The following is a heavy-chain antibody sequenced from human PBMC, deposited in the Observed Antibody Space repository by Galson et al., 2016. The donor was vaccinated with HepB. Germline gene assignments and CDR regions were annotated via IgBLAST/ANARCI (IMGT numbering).Heavy chain of an antibody. CDR3: ASFGGSYIGG. Sequence: SLRLSCAASGFSVNDNNMCWVRQAPGKGLEWVSVVHGNGDIYYADSVKGRFSTSRDIRMNTLSLHMKSLRAEDTAMYYCASFGGSYIGGWGQGTLVTVS. J-gene: IGHJ4*02. D-gene: IGHD3-16*01. CDR1: GFSVNDNN. V-gene: IGHV3-53*01. CDR2: VHGNGDI.